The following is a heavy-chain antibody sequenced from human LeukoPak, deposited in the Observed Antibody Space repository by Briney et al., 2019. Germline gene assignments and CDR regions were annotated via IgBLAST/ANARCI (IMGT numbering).Heavy chain of an antibody. Sequence: ASVKVSCKASGYTFTSYGISWLRQAPGQRLEWMGWISAYNGNTNYAQKVQGRVTMTTDTSTSTAYMELRSLRSDDTAVYYCARDCSSHSCYFFPWGQGTLVTVSS. CDR3: ARDCSSHSCYFFP. CDR2: ISAYNGNT. D-gene: IGHD2-2*01. J-gene: IGHJ5*02. CDR1: GYTFTSYG. V-gene: IGHV1-18*01.